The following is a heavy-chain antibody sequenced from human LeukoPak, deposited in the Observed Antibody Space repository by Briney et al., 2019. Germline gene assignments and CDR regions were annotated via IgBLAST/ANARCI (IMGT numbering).Heavy chain of an antibody. J-gene: IGHJ4*02. CDR3: ARDLYRIVVVPHYFDY. CDR2: IYSDNT. CDR1: GFTVSSNS. V-gene: IGHV3-53*01. Sequence: GGSLRLSCTVSGFTVSSNSMSWVRQAPGKGLEWVSFIYSDNTHYSDSVKGRFTISRDNSKNTLYLQMNSLRAEDTAVYYCARDLYRIVVVPHYFDYWGQGTLVTVSS. D-gene: IGHD3-22*01.